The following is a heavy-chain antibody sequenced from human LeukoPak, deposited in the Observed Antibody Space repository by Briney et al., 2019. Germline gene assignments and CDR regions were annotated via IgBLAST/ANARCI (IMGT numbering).Heavy chain of an antibody. CDR2: ISGSRGTT. Sequence: PGGSLRLSCAASGFTLSSYAMSWVRQAPGKGLEWVSGISGSRGTTYYADSVKGRLTISRDNSKNTLYLQMSSLRADDTAVYYCAKERTGGWPFDYWGQGTLVTVSS. J-gene: IGHJ4*02. V-gene: IGHV3-23*01. CDR3: AKERTGGWPFDY. CDR1: GFTLSSYA. D-gene: IGHD6-19*01.